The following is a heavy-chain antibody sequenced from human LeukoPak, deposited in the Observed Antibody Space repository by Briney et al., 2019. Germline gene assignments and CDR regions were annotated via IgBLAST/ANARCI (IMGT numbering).Heavy chain of an antibody. Sequence: SQTLSLTCTVSGGSISSGSYYWSWIRQPAGKGPEWIGRIYTSGSTNYNPSLKSRVTISVDTSKNQFSLKLSSVTAADTAVYYCARETITMIVGNWFDPWGQGTLVTVSS. CDR3: ARETITMIVGNWFDP. CDR2: IYTSGST. CDR1: GGSISSGSYY. V-gene: IGHV4-61*02. J-gene: IGHJ5*02. D-gene: IGHD3-22*01.